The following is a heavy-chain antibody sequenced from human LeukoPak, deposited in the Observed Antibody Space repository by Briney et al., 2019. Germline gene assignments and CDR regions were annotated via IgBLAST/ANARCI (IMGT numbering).Heavy chain of an antibody. Sequence: PSETLSLTCTVAGGSISSYYWSWIRQPPGKGLEWIGYIYYSGSTNYNPSLKSRVTISVDTSKNQSSLKLSSVTAADTAVYYCARSYSGYDLAFFDYWGQGTLVTVSS. CDR1: GGSISSYY. J-gene: IGHJ4*02. CDR3: ARSYSGYDLAFFDY. D-gene: IGHD5-12*01. V-gene: IGHV4-59*01. CDR2: IYYSGST.